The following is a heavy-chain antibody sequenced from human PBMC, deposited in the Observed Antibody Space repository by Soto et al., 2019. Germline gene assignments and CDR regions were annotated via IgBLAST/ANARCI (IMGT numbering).Heavy chain of an antibody. CDR1: GGSFSGYY. CDR3: AREARGVAAHLGLYYFDY. Sequence: QVQLQQWGAGLLKPSETLSLTCAVYGGSFSGYYWSWIRQPPGKGLEWIGEINHSGSTNYNPSLKSRVTISVDTSKNQFSLKLSSVTAADTAVYYCAREARGVAAHLGLYYFDYWGQGTLVTVSS. V-gene: IGHV4-34*01. CDR2: INHSGST. D-gene: IGHD6-6*01. J-gene: IGHJ4*02.